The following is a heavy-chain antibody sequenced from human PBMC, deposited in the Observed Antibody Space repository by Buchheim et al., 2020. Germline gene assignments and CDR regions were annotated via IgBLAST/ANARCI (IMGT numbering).Heavy chain of an antibody. D-gene: IGHD3-9*01. CDR1: GGSFSGSY. V-gene: IGHV4-34*02. CDR3: ARARHPRIKRYFDP. Sequence: QVQLQQWGAGLLKPSETLSLTCTVNGGSFSGSYWSWIRQPPGKGLEWIGEIDHTGGTNYNPSLESRVTISLETSERQVSVQLRSVTAADTAVYFCARARHPRIKRYFDPWGLGTL. J-gene: IGHJ5*02. CDR2: IDHTGGT.